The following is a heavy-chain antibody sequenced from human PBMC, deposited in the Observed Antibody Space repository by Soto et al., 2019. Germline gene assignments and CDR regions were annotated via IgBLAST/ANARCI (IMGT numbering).Heavy chain of an antibody. V-gene: IGHV1-2*02. CDR1: GYIFTGYY. CDR2: INPNSGDT. Sequence: GASVKVSCKASGYIFTGYYINWVRQAPGQGPEWMGWINPNSGDTSFLQKFQGRVSMTTDTSINTAYMELSRVTSDDTAVYYCARPFCSSNSCHNWFDSWGQGTLVTVSS. D-gene: IGHD2-2*01. CDR3: ARPFCSSNSCHNWFDS. J-gene: IGHJ5*01.